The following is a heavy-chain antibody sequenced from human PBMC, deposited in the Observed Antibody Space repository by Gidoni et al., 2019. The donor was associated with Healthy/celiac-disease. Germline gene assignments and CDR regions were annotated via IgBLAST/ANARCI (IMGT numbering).Heavy chain of an antibody. CDR3: ARGITYYDFWSGPGAFDI. Sequence: QVQLQESGPGLVKPSETLSLTCPAPGGSISSYYWSWIRQPPGKGLEWIWYIYYSGSTNYNPSLKSRVTISVDTSKNQFSLKLSSVTAADTAVYYCARGITYYDFWSGPGAFDIWGQGTMVTVSS. V-gene: IGHV4-59*01. CDR1: GGSISSYY. J-gene: IGHJ3*02. CDR2: IYYSGST. D-gene: IGHD3-3*01.